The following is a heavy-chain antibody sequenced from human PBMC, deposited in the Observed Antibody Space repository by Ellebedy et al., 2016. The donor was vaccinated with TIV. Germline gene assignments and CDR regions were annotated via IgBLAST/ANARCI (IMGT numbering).Heavy chain of an antibody. CDR2: IYQDGSDQ. V-gene: IGHV3-7*01. CDR3: ARRASYGDYAVQVNPWFDP. Sequence: GESLKISCVASGFSFRSYWMSWVCQAPGKGLEWVANIYQDGSDQYYVDSVKGRFTISRDNAKNSLFLQMNSLRVEDTAVYYCARRASYGDYAVQVNPWFDPWGQGTLVTVSS. D-gene: IGHD4-17*01. CDR1: GFSFRSYW. J-gene: IGHJ5*02.